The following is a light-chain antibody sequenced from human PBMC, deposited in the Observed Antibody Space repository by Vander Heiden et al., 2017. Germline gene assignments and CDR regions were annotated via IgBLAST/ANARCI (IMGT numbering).Light chain of an antibody. CDR2: EAS. CDR3: KQYVQFPRT. Sequence: DIQMTQSPSSLSASVSDRVSLTCQASQYISNYLNWYQQKPGKSPKLLIYEASNWETGVPARFSGSGSGTDFTLKISRVEAEDIATYYCKQYVQFPRTFGGGTKVEIK. J-gene: IGKJ4*02. CDR1: QYISNY. V-gene: IGKV1-33*01.